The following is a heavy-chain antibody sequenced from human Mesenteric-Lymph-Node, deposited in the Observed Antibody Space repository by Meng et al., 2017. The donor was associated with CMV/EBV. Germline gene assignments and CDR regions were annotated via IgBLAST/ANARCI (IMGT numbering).Heavy chain of an antibody. J-gene: IGHJ4*02. CDR1: GDSVSSNRVV. CDR2: TYYRSKWFS. D-gene: IGHD5/OR15-5a*01. Sequence: LRLSCAISGDSVSSNRVVWNWIRQSPSRGLEWLGRTYYRSKWFSDYAVSVKSRITINPDTSKNQFSLQLQSVTPEDTAVYYCARDNLSTYFDYWGQGTLVTVSS. CDR3: ARDNLSTYFDY. V-gene: IGHV6-1*01.